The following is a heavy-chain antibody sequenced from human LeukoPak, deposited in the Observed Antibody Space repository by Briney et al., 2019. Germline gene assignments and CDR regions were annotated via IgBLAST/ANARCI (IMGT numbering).Heavy chain of an antibody. CDR3: TTDPSVVVVAATAGTTTTYNWFDP. CDR1: GFTFSNAW. V-gene: IGHV3-15*01. Sequence: GGSLRPSCAASGFTFSNAWMSWVRQAPGKGLEWVGRIKSKTDGGTTDYAAPVKGRFTISRDDSKNTLYLQMNSLKTEDTAVYYCTTDPSVVVVAATAGTTTTYNWFDPWGQGTLVTVSS. CDR2: IKSKTDGGTT. J-gene: IGHJ5*02. D-gene: IGHD2-15*01.